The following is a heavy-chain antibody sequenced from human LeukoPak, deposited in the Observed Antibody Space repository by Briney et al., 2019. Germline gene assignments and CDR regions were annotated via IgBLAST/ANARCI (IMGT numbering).Heavy chain of an antibody. J-gene: IGHJ5*02. V-gene: IGHV3-23*01. CDR2: ITGSGTST. CDR3: ALPRRGSSWENWFDP. CDR1: GFSFDNRA. Sequence: GGSLRLSCAASGFSFDNRAISWLRQAPGKGLEWVSTITGSGTSTYYADSVKGRFTISRDISRKTVYLQMNSLRAEDTAVYYCALPRRGSSWENWFDPWGQGTLVTVSS. D-gene: IGHD6-13*01.